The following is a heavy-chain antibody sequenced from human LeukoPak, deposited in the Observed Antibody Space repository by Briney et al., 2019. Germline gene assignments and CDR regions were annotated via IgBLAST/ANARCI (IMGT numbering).Heavy chain of an antibody. V-gene: IGHV4-59*01. CDR2: IYYSGST. CDR1: GGSMSSYY. Sequence: SETLFLTCTVSGGSMSSYYWSWIRQPPGKGLEWIGYIYYSGSTNYNPSLKSRVTISVDTSKNQFSLKLSSVTAADTAVYYCARDLRTMVRGVYYYGMDVWGQGTTVTVSS. J-gene: IGHJ6*02. D-gene: IGHD3-10*01. CDR3: ARDLRTMVRGVYYYGMDV.